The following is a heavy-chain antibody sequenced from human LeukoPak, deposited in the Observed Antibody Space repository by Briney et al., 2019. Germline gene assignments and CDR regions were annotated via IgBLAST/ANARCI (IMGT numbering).Heavy chain of an antibody. CDR3: ARSGDYKDY. CDR1: GGTFSSFA. D-gene: IGHD4-17*01. Sequence: SVKVSCKASGGTFSSFAINWVRQAPGQGLEWMGGIIPLFGAAKYAQKFQGRVTITAVESMSTAYMELSSLRSEDTAVYYCARSGDYKDYWGQGTLVTVSS. J-gene: IGHJ4*02. V-gene: IGHV1-69*13. CDR2: IIPLFGAA.